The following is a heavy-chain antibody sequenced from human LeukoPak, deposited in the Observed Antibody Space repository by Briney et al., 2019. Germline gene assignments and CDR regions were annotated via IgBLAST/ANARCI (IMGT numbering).Heavy chain of an antibody. CDR3: ARAEWAAVDY. CDR1: GGSISSGDYY. D-gene: IGHD1-14*01. CDR2: IYYSGST. V-gene: IGHV4-30-4*08. J-gene: IGHJ4*02. Sequence: SETQSLTCTVSGGSISSGDYYWSWIRQPPGKGLEWIGYIYYSGSTYYNPSLKSRVTISVDTSKNQFSLNLSSVTAADTAVYYCARAEWAAVDYWGQGTLVTVSS.